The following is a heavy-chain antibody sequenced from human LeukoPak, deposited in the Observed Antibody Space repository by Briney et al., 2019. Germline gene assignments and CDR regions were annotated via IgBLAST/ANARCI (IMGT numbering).Heavy chain of an antibody. D-gene: IGHD6-19*01. CDR1: GDSISNYY. V-gene: IGHV4-59*01. Sequence: PSETLSLTCTVSGDSISNYYWSWIRQSPGKKLEWIGYMYNRGSTIYNPSLKSRVTISTGTSKNQFSLRLTSVTAADTAVYYCARAEKAVTDTLDYWGQGTLITVSS. J-gene: IGHJ4*02. CDR3: ARAEKAVTDTLDY. CDR2: MYNRGST.